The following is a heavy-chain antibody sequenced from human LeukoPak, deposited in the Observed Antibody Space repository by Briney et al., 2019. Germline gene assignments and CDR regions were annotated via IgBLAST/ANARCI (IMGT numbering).Heavy chain of an antibody. D-gene: IGHD3-16*01. CDR1: GDSLSTYA. Sequence: GASVKVSCKASGDSLSTYAISWVRQAPGQGLEWMGGIFPMFETANYAQRFQGRLTITADIATSTAYMDLSSLRSEDTAVYYCARGVTSYGTRLTYWGQGTLVTVSS. CDR2: IFPMFETA. J-gene: IGHJ4*02. CDR3: ARGVTSYGTRLTY. V-gene: IGHV1-69*06.